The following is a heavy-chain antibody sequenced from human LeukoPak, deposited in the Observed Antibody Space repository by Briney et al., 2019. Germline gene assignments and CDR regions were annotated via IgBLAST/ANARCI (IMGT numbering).Heavy chain of an antibody. CDR2: ISYDGSNK. CDR3: ARVDDILTGYVGGYFDY. D-gene: IGHD3-9*01. J-gene: IGHJ4*02. V-gene: IGHV3-30*03. CDR1: GFTFSNYG. Sequence: PGRSLRLSCAASGFTFSNYGMHWVRQAPGKGLEWVAAISYDGSNKYYADSVKGRFTISRDDSKNTLYLQMNSLGVEDTAVYYCARVDDILTGYVGGYFDYWGQGTLVTVSS.